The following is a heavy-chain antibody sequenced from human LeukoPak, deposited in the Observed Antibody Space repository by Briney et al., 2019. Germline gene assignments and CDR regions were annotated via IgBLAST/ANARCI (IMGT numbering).Heavy chain of an antibody. CDR3: ARGYDYVWGSYRDDY. CDR2: ISSSSSYI. J-gene: IGHJ4*02. D-gene: IGHD3-16*02. V-gene: IGHV3-21*01. Sequence: GGSLRLSCAASGFTFSSYAMSWVRQAPGRGLEWVSSISSSSSYIYYADSVKGPFTISRDNAKNSLYLQMNSLRAEDTAVYYCARGYDYVWGSYRDDYWGQGTLVTVSS. CDR1: GFTFSSYA.